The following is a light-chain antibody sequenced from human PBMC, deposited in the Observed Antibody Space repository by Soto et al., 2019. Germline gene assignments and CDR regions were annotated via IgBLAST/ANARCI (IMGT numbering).Light chain of an antibody. CDR3: SSYTSRSLYV. CDR2: EVS. Sequence: QSVLTQPASVSGSPGQSITISCTGTSSDAGGYNYVSWYQQHPGKAPKLMIYEVSNRPSGVSNRFSGSKSGNTASLTISGLQAEDEADYYCSSYTSRSLYVFGTGTKVTVL. J-gene: IGLJ1*01. V-gene: IGLV2-14*01. CDR1: SSDAGGYNY.